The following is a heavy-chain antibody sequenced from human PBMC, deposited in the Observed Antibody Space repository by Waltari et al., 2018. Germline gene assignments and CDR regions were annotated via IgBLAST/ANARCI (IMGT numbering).Heavy chain of an antibody. CDR1: GFTFASFG. J-gene: IGHJ4*02. CDR3: AKGRGPLSIQGWE. Sequence: EVQLLESGGGLVQPGGSLRLSCAASGFTFASFGMCWGRPAPGKGLEWVSTVHADADGSNTFDADSVKGRFTISRDNSKNTLYLQMNSLRVEDTASYYCAKGRGPLSIQGWEWGQGTLVTVSS. V-gene: IGHV3-23*01. D-gene: IGHD1-26*01. CDR2: ADADGSNT.